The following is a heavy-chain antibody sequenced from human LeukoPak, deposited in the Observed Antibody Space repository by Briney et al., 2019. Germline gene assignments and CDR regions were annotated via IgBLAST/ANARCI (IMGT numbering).Heavy chain of an antibody. CDR2: INPNSGGT. J-gene: IGHJ4*02. CDR1: GYTFTGYY. D-gene: IGHD3-22*01. V-gene: IGHV1-2*02. Sequence: GASVKVSCKASGYTFTGYYMHWVRQAPGQGLEWMGWINPNSGGTNYAQKFQGRVTMTRDTSISTAYMELSRLRSDDTAVYYCARDVVVDSSGSYDYWGQETLVTVSS. CDR3: ARDVVVDSSGSYDY.